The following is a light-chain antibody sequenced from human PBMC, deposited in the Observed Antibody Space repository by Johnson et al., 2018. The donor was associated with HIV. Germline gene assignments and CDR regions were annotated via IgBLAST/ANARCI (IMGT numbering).Light chain of an antibody. CDR3: GTWDRRLNTGA. Sequence: QSVLTQPPSVSAAPGQKVTISCSGSSSNIGNNYVSWYQQLPGTAPKLLIYDNNKRPSGIPDRFSGSKSGTSATLGITGLQTGDEAEYYCGTWDRRLNTGAFGTGTKVTVL. V-gene: IGLV1-51*01. CDR1: SSNIGNNY. CDR2: DNN. J-gene: IGLJ1*01.